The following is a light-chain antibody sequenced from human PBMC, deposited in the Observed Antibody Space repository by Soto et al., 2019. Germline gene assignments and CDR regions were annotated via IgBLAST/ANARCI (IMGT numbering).Light chain of an antibody. V-gene: IGLV1-40*01. J-gene: IGLJ2*01. Sequence: QLVLTQPPSVSGAPGQRVTISCTGSSSNIGAGYDVHWYQQFPGTAPKLLIYGNTNRPSGVPDRFSGSKSGTSASLAITGLQAEDEADYYCQSYDNSLSGCVFGGGTKLTVL. CDR1: SSNIGAGYD. CDR3: QSYDNSLSGCV. CDR2: GNT.